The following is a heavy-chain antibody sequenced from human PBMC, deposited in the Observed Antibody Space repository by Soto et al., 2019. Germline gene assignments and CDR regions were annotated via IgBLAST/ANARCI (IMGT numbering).Heavy chain of an antibody. CDR2: IIPIFGTA. CDR1: GGTFSSYA. D-gene: IGHD4-4*01. Sequence: SVKVSCKASGGTFSSYAISWVRQAPGQGLEWMGGIIPIFGTANYAQKFQGRVTITADESTSTAYMELSSLRSEDTAVYYCATHDYSKQYYYYYYGMDVWGQGTTVTVSS. V-gene: IGHV1-69*13. J-gene: IGHJ6*02. CDR3: ATHDYSKQYYYYYYGMDV.